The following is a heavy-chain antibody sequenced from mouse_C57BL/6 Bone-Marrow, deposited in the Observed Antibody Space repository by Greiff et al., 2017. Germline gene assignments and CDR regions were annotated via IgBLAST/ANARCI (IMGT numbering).Heavy chain of an antibody. CDR1: GYAFTNYL. D-gene: IGHD2-3*01. J-gene: IGHJ3*01. V-gene: IGHV1-54*01. CDR3: VIYDGYSFAY. CDR2: INPGSGGT. Sequence: QVQLKQSGAELVRPGTSVKVSCKASGYAFTNYLIEWVKQRPGQGLEWIGVINPGSGGTNYNEKFKGKATLTADKSSSTAYMQLSSLTSEDSAGYFWVIYDGYSFAYWGQGTLVTVSA.